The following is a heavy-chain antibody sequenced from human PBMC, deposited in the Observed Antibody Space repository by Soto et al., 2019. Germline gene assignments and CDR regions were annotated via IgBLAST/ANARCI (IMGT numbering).Heavy chain of an antibody. D-gene: IGHD4-17*01. V-gene: IGHV3-33*01. CDR2: IWYDGSNK. Sequence: QVQLVESGGGVVQPGRSLRLSCAASGFTFSSYGMHWVRQAPGKGLEWVAVIWYDGSNKYYADSVKGRFTISRDNSKNTLYLQMNSLRAEDTAVYYCARDYGDYYYYGMDVWGQGTTVTVSS. CDR3: ARDYGDYYYYGMDV. J-gene: IGHJ6*02. CDR1: GFTFSSYG.